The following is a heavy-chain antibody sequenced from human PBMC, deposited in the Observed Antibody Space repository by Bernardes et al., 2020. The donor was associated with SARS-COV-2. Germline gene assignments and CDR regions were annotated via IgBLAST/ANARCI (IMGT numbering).Heavy chain of an antibody. Sequence: SETLSLTCTVSGASTSSYYWSWIRQPPGKALEWIGYVYDSGSSNYNPSLKSRVTISLHTSKNQFSLKLTSVTAADTAVYYCARLWLNRYYYYYAMDVWGHGTAVTVSS. J-gene: IGHJ6*02. V-gene: IGHV4-59*01. CDR2: VYDSGSS. D-gene: IGHD5-12*01. CDR3: ARLWLNRYYYYYAMDV. CDR1: GASTSSYY.